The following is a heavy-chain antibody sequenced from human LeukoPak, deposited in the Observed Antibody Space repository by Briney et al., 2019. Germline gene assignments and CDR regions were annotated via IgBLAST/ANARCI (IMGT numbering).Heavy chain of an antibody. J-gene: IGHJ4*02. CDR2: ISSSSSTI. Sequence: GGSLRLSCAASGFTFSSYSMNWVRQAPGKGLEWVSYISSSSSTIYYADSVKGRFTISRDNAKNSLYLQMNSLRDKDTAVYYCARDLGIAAAGTSRDYWGQGTLVTVSS. CDR3: ARDLGIAAAGTSRDY. D-gene: IGHD6-13*01. V-gene: IGHV3-48*02. CDR1: GFTFSSYS.